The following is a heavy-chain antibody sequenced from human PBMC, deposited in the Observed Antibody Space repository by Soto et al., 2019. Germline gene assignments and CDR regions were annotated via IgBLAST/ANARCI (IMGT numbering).Heavy chain of an antibody. Sequence: SETLSLTCAVSGGSISSGGYSWSWIRQPPGKGLEWIGFIYHSGSTYYNPSLKSRVTISVDRSKNQFSLKLSSVTAADTAVYYCARAHYGDYGYGMDVWGQGTTVTVSS. D-gene: IGHD4-17*01. CDR1: GGSISSGGYS. CDR2: IYHSGST. CDR3: ARAHYGDYGYGMDV. J-gene: IGHJ6*02. V-gene: IGHV4-30-2*01.